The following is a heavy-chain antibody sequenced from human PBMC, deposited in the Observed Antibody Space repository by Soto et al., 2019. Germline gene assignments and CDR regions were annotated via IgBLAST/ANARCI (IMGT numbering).Heavy chain of an antibody. Sequence: EVQMLESGGGLGQPGGSLRLSCAASGFTFSSYAMRWVRQAPVKGLEWVSAISGSGDSIYYADSVTGRFTISRDNSKNTLYPQMNSLRVEDTAVYYCARRGSGSYYDYWGQGTLVTVSS. J-gene: IGHJ4*02. CDR3: ARRGSGSYYDY. CDR2: ISGSGDSI. CDR1: GFTFSSYA. V-gene: IGHV3-23*01. D-gene: IGHD1-26*01.